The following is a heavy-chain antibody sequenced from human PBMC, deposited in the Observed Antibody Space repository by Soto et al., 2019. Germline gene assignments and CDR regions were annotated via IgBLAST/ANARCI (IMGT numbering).Heavy chain of an antibody. CDR2: ISGSGGST. V-gene: IGHV3-23*01. D-gene: IGHD4-17*01. CDR1: GFTFSSYA. Sequence: GGSLRLSCAASGFTFSSYAMSWVRQAPGKGLEWVSAISGSGGSTYYADSVKGRFTISRDNSKNTLYLQMNSLRAEDTAVYYCAKDRRPDYGDYRLSLWYWGQGTLVTVSS. J-gene: IGHJ4*02. CDR3: AKDRRPDYGDYRLSLWY.